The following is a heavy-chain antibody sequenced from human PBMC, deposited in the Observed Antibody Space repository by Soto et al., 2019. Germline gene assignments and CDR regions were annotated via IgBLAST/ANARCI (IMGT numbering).Heavy chain of an antibody. CDR1: GYTCNDCS. CDR2: VLPGDSST. CDR3: ARRSRNAGSSYGAHWYDP. Sequence: GESPKISCRASGYTCNDCSIACLRHKSGHGPEWRPGVLPGDSSTHNHPSFRGRIVISLDESRTTVYLHLSNVTGADIAVYYCARRSRNAGSSYGAHWYDPWGQGTQVTVSP. D-gene: IGHD3-16*02. V-gene: IGHV5-10-1*01. J-gene: IGHJ5*02.